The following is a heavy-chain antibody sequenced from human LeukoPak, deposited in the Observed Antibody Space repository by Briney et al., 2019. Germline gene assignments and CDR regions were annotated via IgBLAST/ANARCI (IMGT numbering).Heavy chain of an antibody. CDR1: GGSISSYY. CDR2: IYYSGST. D-gene: IGHD3-10*01. J-gene: IGHJ4*02. Sequence: PSETLSLTCTVSGGSISSYYWSWIRQPPGKGLEWIGYIYYSGSTNYNPSLKSRVTISVDTSKNQFSLKLSSVTAADTAVYYCARQDYYGSGSYVAGWGQGTLVTVSS. CDR3: ARQDYYGSGSYVAG. V-gene: IGHV4-59*08.